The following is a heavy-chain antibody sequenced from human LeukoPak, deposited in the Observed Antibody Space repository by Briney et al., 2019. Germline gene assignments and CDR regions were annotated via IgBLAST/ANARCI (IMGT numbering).Heavy chain of an antibody. D-gene: IGHD4-17*01. CDR2: IYSGGST. V-gene: IGHV3-53*01. CDR1: GFTVSSNY. CDR3: ARNIHDYVLTHYYYYMDV. J-gene: IGHJ6*03. Sequence: GGSLRLSCAASGFTVSSNYMSWVRQAPGKGLEWVSVIYSGGSTYYADSVKGRFTISRDSSKNTLYLQMDSLRADDTAVYYCARNIHDYVLTHYYYYMDVWGKGTTVTVSS.